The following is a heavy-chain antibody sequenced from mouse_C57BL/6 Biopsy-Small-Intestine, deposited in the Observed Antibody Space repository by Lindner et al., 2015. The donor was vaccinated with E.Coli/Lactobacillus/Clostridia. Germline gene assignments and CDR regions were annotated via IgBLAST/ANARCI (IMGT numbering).Heavy chain of an antibody. J-gene: IGHJ2*01. CDR3: AKGDGAYDEFDC. CDR2: IYPGNNNS. D-gene: IGHD2-13*01. V-gene: IGHV1-84*01. CDR1: GYTFTDYY. Sequence: VQLQESGPELVKPGASVKISCKASGYTFTDYYINWVKQRPGQGLEWIGWIYPGNNNSKFNENFRDKATLTVDTSSNTAYMQLGSLTSEDSAVYFCAKGDGAYDEFDCWGQGTTLTVSS.